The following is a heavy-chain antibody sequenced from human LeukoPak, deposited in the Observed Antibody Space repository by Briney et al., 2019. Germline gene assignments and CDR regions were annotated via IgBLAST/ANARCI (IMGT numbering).Heavy chain of an antibody. CDR2: IYSGGST. J-gene: IGHJ4*02. V-gene: IGHV3-66*04. CDR1: GFTVSSNY. Sequence: PGGSLRLSCAASGFTVSSNYMSWVRQAPGKGLEWVSVIYSGGSTYYADSVKGRFTISRDNSKNTLYLQMNSLRAEDTAVYYCARHMYSSSWSFDYWGQGTLVTVSS. CDR3: ARHMYSSSWSFDY. D-gene: IGHD6-13*01.